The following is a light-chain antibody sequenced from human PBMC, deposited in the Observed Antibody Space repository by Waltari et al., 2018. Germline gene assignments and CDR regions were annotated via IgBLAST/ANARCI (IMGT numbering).Light chain of an antibody. Sequence: DIRMTQSPSSVSASVGDRVSITCRASQDLSTWLAWYQQKPGKAPKLLIYGASTLQSGVPARFSGSGSGTEFTLTISNLQPEDFATYYCQQANTFPLTFGGGTKVEI. CDR2: GAS. J-gene: IGKJ4*01. CDR1: QDLSTW. CDR3: QQANTFPLT. V-gene: IGKV1-12*01.